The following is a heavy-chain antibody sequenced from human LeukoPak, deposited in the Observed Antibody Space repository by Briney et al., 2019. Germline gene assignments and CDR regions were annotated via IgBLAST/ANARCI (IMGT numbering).Heavy chain of an antibody. CDR2: ISSSSSYI. V-gene: IGHV3-21*01. CDR3: AREENYLAV. Sequence: GGSLTLSCAASGFTFSSYSMNWVRQAPGKGLEWVSSISSSSSYIYYPDSVKGRFTISRDNAKNSLYLQMNSLRAEDTAVYYCAREENYLAVWGKGTTVTVSS. J-gene: IGHJ6*04. CDR1: GFTFSSYS. D-gene: IGHD1-7*01.